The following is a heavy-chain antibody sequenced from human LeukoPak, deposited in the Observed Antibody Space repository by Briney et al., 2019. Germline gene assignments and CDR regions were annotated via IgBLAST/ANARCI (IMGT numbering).Heavy chain of an antibody. Sequence: PSETLSLTCAVYGGAFSGYYWGWIRQPPGKGLEWIGSIYHSGSTYYNPSLKSRVTISVDTSKNQFSLKLSSVTAADTAVYYWAGEGGIVVVVAANRWFDPWGQGTLVTVSS. CDR2: IYHSGST. CDR1: GGAFSGYY. J-gene: IGHJ5*02. V-gene: IGHV4-38-2*02. D-gene: IGHD2-15*01. CDR3: AGEGGIVVVVAANRWFDP.